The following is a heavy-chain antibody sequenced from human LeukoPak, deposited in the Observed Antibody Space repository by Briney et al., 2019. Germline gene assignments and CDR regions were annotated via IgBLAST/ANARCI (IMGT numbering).Heavy chain of an antibody. CDR2: ISGSGSGGST. J-gene: IGHJ4*02. Sequence: GGSLRLSCAASGFTFSSYAMSWVRQAPGKGLEWVSTISGSGSGGSTYYADSVKGRFTISRDNSKDTLYLQMNGLRAEDTAVYYCAKLPAVTNSYYFNYWGQGTLVTVSS. CDR3: AKLPAVTNSYYFNY. D-gene: IGHD4-17*01. V-gene: IGHV3-23*01. CDR1: GFTFSSYA.